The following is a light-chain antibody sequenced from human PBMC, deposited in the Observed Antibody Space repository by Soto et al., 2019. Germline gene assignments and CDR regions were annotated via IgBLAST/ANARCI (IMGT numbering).Light chain of an antibody. V-gene: IGKV1-39*01. CDR1: RSISDW. CDR2: DAS. J-gene: IGKJ4*01. CDR3: QQSYSTPLT. Sequence: DIQMTQSPSTLSPSVGDSVTITCRASRSISDWLAWYQQKPGKAPKLLIFDASNLKSGVPSRFSGSGSGTDFTLTISSLQPEDFATYYCQQSYSTPLTFGGGTKVDIK.